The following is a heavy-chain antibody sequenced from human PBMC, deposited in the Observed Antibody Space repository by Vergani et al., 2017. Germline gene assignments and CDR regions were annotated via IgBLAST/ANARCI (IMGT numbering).Heavy chain of an antibody. D-gene: IGHD3-22*01. CDR1: GGSITYGAFY. V-gene: IGHV4-39*01. Sequence: QLQLQESGPGLVKPSETLSLTCTVSGGSITYGAFYWGWIRQSPGKGLEWIWIIYYSENKFYNPSLESRVTLSIDTTKNQFSLKLKSVTAADTAVYYCARCFRDEGMIYGGTVENWFDPWGQGTLVTVSS. CDR3: ARCFRDEGMIYGGTVENWFDP. CDR2: IYYSENK. J-gene: IGHJ5*02.